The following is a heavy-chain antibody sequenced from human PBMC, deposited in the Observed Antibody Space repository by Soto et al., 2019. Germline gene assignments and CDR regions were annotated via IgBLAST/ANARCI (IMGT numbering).Heavy chain of an antibody. Sequence: VASVKVSYKASGGTFSSYTISLVRQAPGQGLEWMGRIIPILGIANYAQKFQGRVTITADKSTSTAYMELSSLRSEDTAVYYCARDRVNYYVSGRPYAYWVQGTLVTVSS. CDR2: IIPILGIA. CDR3: ARDRVNYYVSGRPYAY. V-gene: IGHV1-69*04. CDR1: GGTFSSYT. D-gene: IGHD3-10*01. J-gene: IGHJ4*02.